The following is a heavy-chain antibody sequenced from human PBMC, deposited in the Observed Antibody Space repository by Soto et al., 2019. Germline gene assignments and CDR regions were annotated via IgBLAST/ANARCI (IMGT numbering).Heavy chain of an antibody. V-gene: IGHV1-69*13. Sequence: SVKVSCKASGGTFRNSAISWVRQAPGQGLEWMGGIMPIFRTPDYAQKFQGRVTISADESTSTAYMELSGLRSEDTAVYYCARESRYCSGGSCYFLPGIDYWGQGTLVTVSS. D-gene: IGHD2-15*01. CDR2: IMPIFRTP. J-gene: IGHJ4*02. CDR3: ARESRYCSGGSCYFLPGIDY. CDR1: GGTFRNSA.